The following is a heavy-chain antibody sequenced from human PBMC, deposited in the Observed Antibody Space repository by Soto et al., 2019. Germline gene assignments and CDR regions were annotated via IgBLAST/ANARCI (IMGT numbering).Heavy chain of an antibody. J-gene: IGHJ6*02. D-gene: IGHD5-12*01. CDR3: ARGWLLRDYYYGMDV. CDR2: IIPIFGTA. V-gene: IGHV1-69*13. Sequence: AVKVSCKASGGTFSSYAISWVRQAPGQGLEWMGGIIPIFGTANYAQKFQGRVTITADESTSTAYMELSSLRSEDTAVYYCARGWLLRDYYYGMDVWGQGTTVTVSS. CDR1: GGTFSSYA.